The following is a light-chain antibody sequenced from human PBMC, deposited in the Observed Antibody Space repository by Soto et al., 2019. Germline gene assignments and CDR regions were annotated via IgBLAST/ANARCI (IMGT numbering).Light chain of an antibody. V-gene: IGLV3-1*01. J-gene: IGLJ3*02. CDR3: QAWDSSTVV. CDR2: QDT. CDR1: KLGHKY. Sequence: SYELTQPPSVSVSPGQTASITCSGDKLGHKYACWYQQKPGQSPVLVIYQDTKRPSGIPERFSGSNSGNTATLTISGTQAMDEADYYCQAWDSSTVVFGGGTQLTVL.